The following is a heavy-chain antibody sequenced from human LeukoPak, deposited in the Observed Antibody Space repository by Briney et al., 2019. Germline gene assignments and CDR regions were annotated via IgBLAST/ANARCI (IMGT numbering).Heavy chain of an antibody. CDR1: GFTFGRYW. J-gene: IGHJ4*02. V-gene: IGHV3-7*03. D-gene: IGHD3-22*01. Sequence: GGSLRLSCVASGFTFGRYWMSWVRQAPGKGLEWVANIKQDGSEKYYVDSVRGRFTISRDNAKNSLYLQMNSLGAEDTAVYYCGRERFTYDSSGGTDWGQGTLVTVSS. CDR2: IKQDGSEK. CDR3: GRERFTYDSSGGTD.